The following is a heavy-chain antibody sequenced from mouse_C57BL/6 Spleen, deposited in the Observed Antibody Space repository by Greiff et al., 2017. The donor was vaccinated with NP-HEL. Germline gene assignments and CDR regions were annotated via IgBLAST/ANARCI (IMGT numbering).Heavy chain of an antibody. CDR3: TTNYYGTLDY. CDR2: IRNKANNHAS. CDR1: GFTFSDAW. Sequence: EVKVEESGGGLVQPGGSMKLSCAASGFTFSDAWMDWVRQSPEKGLEWVAEIRNKANNHASYYAESVKGRFTITKDESKSRVYLQMNSLRAEDTGIYYCTTNYYGTLDYWGQGTTLTVSS. V-gene: IGHV6-6*01. J-gene: IGHJ2*01. D-gene: IGHD1-1*01.